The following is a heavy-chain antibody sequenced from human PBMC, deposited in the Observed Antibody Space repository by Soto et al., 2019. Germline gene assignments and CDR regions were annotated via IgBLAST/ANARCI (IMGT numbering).Heavy chain of an antibody. Sequence: QVQLVQSGAEVKKPGASVKVSCKASGGTFSSYTVSWVRQAPGQGLEWMGRIIPILDVANYAQKFQDRATITADKSTTTAYMELTSLISEDTAVYYCARARGGAGIEDWGQGTLVTVSS. D-gene: IGHD6-19*01. CDR3: ARARGGAGIED. V-gene: IGHV1-69*02. J-gene: IGHJ4*02. CDR1: GGTFSSYT. CDR2: IIPILDVA.